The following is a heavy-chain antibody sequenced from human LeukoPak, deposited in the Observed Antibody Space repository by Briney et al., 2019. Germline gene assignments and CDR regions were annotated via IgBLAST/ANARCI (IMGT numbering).Heavy chain of an antibody. CDR3: ATGRSCTTCYLPDY. D-gene: IGHD2-2*01. CDR2: ISYDGSNK. V-gene: IGHV3-30*03. J-gene: IGHJ4*02. CDR1: GFTFSSYG. Sequence: PGGSLRLSCAASGFTFSSYGMHWVRQAPGKGLEWVAVISYDGSNKYYADSVKGRFTISRDNSKNMLYLQMNSLRAEDTAVYHCATGRSCTTCYLPDYWGQGTLVTVSS.